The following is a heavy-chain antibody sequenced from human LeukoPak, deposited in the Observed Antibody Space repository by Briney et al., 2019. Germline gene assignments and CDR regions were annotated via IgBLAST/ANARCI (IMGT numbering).Heavy chain of an antibody. CDR1: GFSFSSYG. J-gene: IGHJ4*02. CDR2: ISGSGGST. D-gene: IGHD6-19*01. Sequence: GGTLRLSCAASGFSFSSYGMSWVRQAPGKGLEWVSGISGSGGSTYYADSVKGRFTISRDNSKNTLYLQMNSLRADDTAVYYCAKEVPGIAVAGPDYWGQGTLVTVSS. V-gene: IGHV3-23*01. CDR3: AKEVPGIAVAGPDY.